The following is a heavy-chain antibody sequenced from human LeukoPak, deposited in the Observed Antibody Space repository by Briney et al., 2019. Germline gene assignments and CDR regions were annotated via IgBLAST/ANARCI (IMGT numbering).Heavy chain of an antibody. D-gene: IGHD3-10*01. CDR2: INPNSGGT. J-gene: IGHJ4*02. CDR1: GYTFTSYG. Sequence: ASVKVSCKAPGYTFTSYGISWVRQAPGQGLEWMGWINPNSGGTNYAQKFQGRVTMTRDTSISTAYMELSRLRSDDTAVYYCAREHGSGRGTKDYWGQGTLVTVSS. CDR3: AREHGSGRGTKDY. V-gene: IGHV1-2*02.